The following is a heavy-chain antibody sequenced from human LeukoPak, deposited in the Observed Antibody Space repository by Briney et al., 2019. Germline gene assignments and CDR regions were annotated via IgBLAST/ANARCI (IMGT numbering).Heavy chain of an antibody. CDR2: IRTKRNNYAT. V-gene: IGHV3-73*01. J-gene: IGHJ4*02. CDR1: WFAFSDSA. Sequence: PGGSLRLSCAASWFAFSDSAMHWVRQASGKGLEWVGRIRTKRNNYATAYTASVRGRFTISRDDSKNTAFLQMSSLKTEDTAVYYCTGRDDYGDYWGQGIVVTVSS. CDR3: TGRDDYGDY.